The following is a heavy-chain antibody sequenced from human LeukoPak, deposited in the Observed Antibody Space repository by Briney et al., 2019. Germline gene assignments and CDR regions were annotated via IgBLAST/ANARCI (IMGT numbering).Heavy chain of an antibody. J-gene: IGHJ4*02. CDR2: IWYDGSNE. CDR1: GFTFSSYG. V-gene: IGHV3-30*02. Sequence: GGSLRLSCAASGFTFSSYGMHWVRQAPGKGLEWVAVIWYDGSNEYYADSVKGRFTISRDNSKNTLYLQMSSLRAEDTAVYYCAKEFNRGLPDYWGQGTLVTVPS. CDR3: AKEFNRGLPDY. D-gene: IGHD2-21*01.